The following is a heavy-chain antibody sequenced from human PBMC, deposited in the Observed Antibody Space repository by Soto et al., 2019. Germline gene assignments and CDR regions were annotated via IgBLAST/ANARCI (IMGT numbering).Heavy chain of an antibody. CDR1: GYTFTSYD. D-gene: IGHD6-13*01. Sequence: GASVKVSCKASGYTFTSYDINWVREATGQGLEWMGWMNPNSGNTGYAQKFQGRVTMTRNTSIRTAYMELSSLRSEDTAVYYCARVYPSIAAAGTSHPWFDPWGEGTLVTVSS. V-gene: IGHV1-8*01. CDR3: ARVYPSIAAAGTSHPWFDP. J-gene: IGHJ5*02. CDR2: MNPNSGNT.